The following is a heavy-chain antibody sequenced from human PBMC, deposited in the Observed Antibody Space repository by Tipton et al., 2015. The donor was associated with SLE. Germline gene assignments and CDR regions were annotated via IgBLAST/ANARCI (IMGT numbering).Heavy chain of an antibody. Sequence: GSLRLSCAASEFTFEDYAMHWVRLAPGKGLEWVSTIVGSGVNIYYAESVKGRFTISRDNSKNTVYLQMNSLRAEDTAVYYCAKARYSSGWYVFDYWGQGTLVTVSS. V-gene: IGHV3-23*01. D-gene: IGHD6-19*01. CDR1: EFTFEDYA. J-gene: IGHJ4*02. CDR2: IVGSGVNI. CDR3: AKARYSSGWYVFDY.